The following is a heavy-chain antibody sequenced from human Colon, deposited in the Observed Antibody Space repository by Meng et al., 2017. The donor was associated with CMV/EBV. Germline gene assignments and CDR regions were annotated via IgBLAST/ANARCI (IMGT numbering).Heavy chain of an antibody. CDR3: ARGNYGSGSYLGAFDI. V-gene: IGHV3-66*02. CDR1: GFTVSSNY. Sequence: GSLKISCAASGFTVSSNYMSWVRQAPGKGLEWVSVIYSGGSTYYADSVKGRFTISRDNSKNTLYLQMNSLRAEDTAVYYCARGNYGSGSYLGAFDIWGQGTMVTVSS. J-gene: IGHJ3*02. D-gene: IGHD3-10*01. CDR2: IYSGGST.